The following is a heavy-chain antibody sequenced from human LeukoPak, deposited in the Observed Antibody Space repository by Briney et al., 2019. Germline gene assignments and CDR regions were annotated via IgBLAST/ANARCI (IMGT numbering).Heavy chain of an antibody. CDR1: GFTFSSYA. Sequence: PGGSLRLSCAASGFTFSSYAMSWVRQAPGKGLEWVSAISDSGGTTYYADSVKGRFTISRDNSKNTLYLQMNSLRAEDTAVYYCAKKVWGILTGYGDYWGQGTLVTVSS. CDR2: ISDSGGTT. CDR3: AKKVWGILTGYGDY. J-gene: IGHJ4*02. D-gene: IGHD3-9*01. V-gene: IGHV3-23*01.